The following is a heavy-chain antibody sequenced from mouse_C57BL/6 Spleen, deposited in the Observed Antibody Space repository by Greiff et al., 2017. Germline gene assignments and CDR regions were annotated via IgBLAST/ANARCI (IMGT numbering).Heavy chain of an antibody. CDR1: GYAFSSSW. Sequence: QVQLQQSGPELVKPGASVKISCKASGYAFSSSWMNWVKQRPGKGLEWIGRIYPGDGDTNYNGKFKGKATLTADKSSSTAYMQLSSLTSEDSAVYFYAREGDYYGSRYWYFDVWGTGTTVTVSS. J-gene: IGHJ1*03. CDR3: AREGDYYGSRYWYFDV. CDR2: IYPGDGDT. V-gene: IGHV1-82*01. D-gene: IGHD1-1*01.